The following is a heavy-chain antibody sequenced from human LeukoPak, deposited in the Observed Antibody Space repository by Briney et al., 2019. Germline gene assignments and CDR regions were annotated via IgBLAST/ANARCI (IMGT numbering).Heavy chain of an antibody. V-gene: IGHV5-51*01. Sequence: GESLKISCKGSGYSFTSYWVGWVRQMPGKGLEWMGIIYPGDSDTRYSPSFQGQVTISADKSISTAYLQWSSLKASDTAMYYCARLSGSRLGYYGSGSYYPLLYYYGMDVWGQGTTVTVSS. J-gene: IGHJ6*02. CDR2: IYPGDSDT. CDR3: ARLSGSRLGYYGSGSYYPLLYYYGMDV. CDR1: GYSFTSYW. D-gene: IGHD3-10*01.